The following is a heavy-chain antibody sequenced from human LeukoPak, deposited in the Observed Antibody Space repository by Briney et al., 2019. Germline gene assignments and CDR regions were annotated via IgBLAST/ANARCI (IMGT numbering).Heavy chain of an antibody. J-gene: IGHJ6*02. CDR1: GASYG. CDR2: ISAYNGNT. D-gene: IGHD2-21*02. V-gene: IGHV1-18*01. Sequence: ASVTVSCRASGASYGISWVRQAPGQGLEWMGWISAYNGNTNYAQKLQGRVTMTTDTSTSTAYMELRSLRSDDTAVYYCARDYCGGDCYSLDYGMDVWGQGTTATVS. CDR3: ARDYCGGDCYSLDYGMDV.